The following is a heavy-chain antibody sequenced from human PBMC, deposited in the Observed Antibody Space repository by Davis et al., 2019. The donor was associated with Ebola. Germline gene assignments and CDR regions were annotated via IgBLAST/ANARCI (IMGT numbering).Heavy chain of an antibody. CDR3: AKADRVARRAFDI. D-gene: IGHD3-3*01. CDR1: GFTFDDYA. V-gene: IGHV3-9*01. Sequence: SLKISCAASGFTFDDYAMHWVRQAPGKGLEWVSGISWNSGSRGYADSVKGRFTISRDNAKNSLYLQMNSLRAEDTALYYCAKADRVARRAFDIWGQGTMVTVSS. J-gene: IGHJ3*02. CDR2: ISWNSGSR.